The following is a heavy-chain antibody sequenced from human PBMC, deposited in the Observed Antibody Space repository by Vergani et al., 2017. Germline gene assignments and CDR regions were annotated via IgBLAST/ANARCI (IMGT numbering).Heavy chain of an antibody. CDR2: IYYSGST. CDR3: AREPDYYYYYMDV. CDR1: GGSISPYY. Sequence: QVQLQESGPGLVKPSETLSLTCIVSGGSISPYYWSCIRQPAGKGLEWIGYIYYSGSTNYNPSLKSRVTISVDTSKNQFSLKLSSVTAADTAVYYCAREPDYYYYYMDVWGKGTTVTVSS. J-gene: IGHJ6*03. V-gene: IGHV4-59*01.